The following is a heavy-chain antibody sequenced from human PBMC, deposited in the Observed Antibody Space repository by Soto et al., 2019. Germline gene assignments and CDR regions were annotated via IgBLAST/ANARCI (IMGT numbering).Heavy chain of an antibody. CDR2: INHSGST. CDR3: ATVNYDFWDYFDY. D-gene: IGHD3-3*01. V-gene: IGHV4-34*01. Sequence: QVQLQQWGAGLLKPSETLSLTCAVYGGSFSGYYWSWIRQPPGKGLEWIGEINHSGSTNYNPSLKSRVTISVDTSKNQFSLKLSSVTAADTAVYYCATVNYDFWDYFDYWGQGTLVTVSS. J-gene: IGHJ4*02. CDR1: GGSFSGYY.